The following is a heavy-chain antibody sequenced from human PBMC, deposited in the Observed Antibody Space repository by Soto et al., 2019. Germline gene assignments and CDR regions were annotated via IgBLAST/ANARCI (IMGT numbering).Heavy chain of an antibody. CDR2: ISWNSGSI. Sequence: SLRLSCAASGFTFDDYAMHWVRQAPGKGLEWVSGISWNSGSIGYADSVKGRFTISRDNAKNSLYLQMNSLRAEDTALYYCAKSYSSSWDYYYYMDVWGKGTTVTVSS. D-gene: IGHD6-13*01. CDR1: GFTFDDYA. J-gene: IGHJ6*03. V-gene: IGHV3-9*01. CDR3: AKSYSSSWDYYYYMDV.